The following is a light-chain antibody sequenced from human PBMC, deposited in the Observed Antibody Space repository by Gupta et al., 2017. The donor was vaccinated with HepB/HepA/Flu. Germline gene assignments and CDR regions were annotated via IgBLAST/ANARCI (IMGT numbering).Light chain of an antibody. CDR2: STD. V-gene: IGLV8-61*01. J-gene: IGLJ3*02. CDR1: SDSVSTTHH. Sequence: QTALTQAPSFSVSPGGTVTLTCCLTSDSVSTTHHPSWYQQTPGQAPRTLIYSTDTRSSGVPGRFSGSILGDKGALTXTXVQAEDXSDYVCDLYMGSGIWVFGGGTKLTVL. CDR3: DLYMGSGIWV.